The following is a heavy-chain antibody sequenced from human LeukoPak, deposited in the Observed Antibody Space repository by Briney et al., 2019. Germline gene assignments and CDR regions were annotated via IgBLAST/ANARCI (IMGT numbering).Heavy chain of an antibody. CDR3: ARVAAAGSGWFDP. J-gene: IGHJ5*02. D-gene: IGHD6-13*01. CDR2: INPNSGGT. Sequence: ASVKVSCKASGYTFTGYYMHWVRQAPGQGPEWMGWINPNSGGTNYAQKFQGRVTMTRDTSISTAYMELRSLRSDDTAVYYCARVAAAGSGWFDPWGQGTLVTVSS. CDR1: GYTFTGYY. V-gene: IGHV1-2*02.